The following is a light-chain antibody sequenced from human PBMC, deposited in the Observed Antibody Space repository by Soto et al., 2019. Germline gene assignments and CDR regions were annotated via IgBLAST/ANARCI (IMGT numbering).Light chain of an antibody. CDR1: QSISSW. J-gene: IGKJ3*01. CDR3: QQSYSALFT. Sequence: DIQMTQSPSTLSASVGDRVTITCRASQSISSWLAWYQQKPGKAPNLLIYAASSLQSGVPSRFSANGSGTDFTLTISSLQPEDFATYYCQQSYSALFTFGPGTKVDIK. CDR2: AAS. V-gene: IGKV1-39*01.